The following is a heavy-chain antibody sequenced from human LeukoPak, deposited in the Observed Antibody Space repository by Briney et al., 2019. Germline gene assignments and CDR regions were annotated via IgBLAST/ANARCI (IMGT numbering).Heavy chain of an antibody. J-gene: IGHJ4*02. D-gene: IGHD4-17*01. CDR2: INAGNGNT. CDR1: GYTFTSYA. CDR3: ARADYGDYPNFDY. V-gene: IGHV1-3*01. Sequence: GASVKVSCKASGYTFTSYAMHWVRQAPGRRLEWMGWINAGNGNTKYSQKFQGRVTITRDTSASTAYMELSSLRSEDTAVYYCARADYGDYPNFDYWGQGTLVTVSS.